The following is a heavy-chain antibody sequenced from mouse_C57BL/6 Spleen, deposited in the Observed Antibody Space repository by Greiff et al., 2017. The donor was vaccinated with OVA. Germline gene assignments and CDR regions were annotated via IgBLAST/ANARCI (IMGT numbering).Heavy chain of an antibody. V-gene: IGHV1-19*01. Sequence: VQLQQSGPVLVKPGASVKMSCKASGYTFTDYYMNWVKQSHGKSLEWIGVINPYNGGTSYNQKFKGKATLTVDKSSSTAYMELNSLTSEDSAVYYCARGGYYGSSEFAYWGQGTLVTVSA. CDR2: INPYNGGT. CDR3: ARGGYYGSSEFAY. J-gene: IGHJ3*01. CDR1: GYTFTDYY. D-gene: IGHD1-1*01.